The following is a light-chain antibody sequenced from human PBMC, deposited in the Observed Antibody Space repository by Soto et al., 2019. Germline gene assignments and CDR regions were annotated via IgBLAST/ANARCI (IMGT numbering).Light chain of an antibody. CDR1: SSDVGSYNR. CDR2: DVS. CDR3: SSYTSSTTYV. J-gene: IGLJ1*01. Sequence: QPVLTHPASGSGSHGQGGRISCTETSSDVGSYNRVSWYQQPPGTAPKLMIYDVSNRPSGVPDRFSGSKSGNTASLTISGLQAEDEADYYCSSYTSSTTYVFGSGTKVTVL. V-gene: IGLV2-18*02.